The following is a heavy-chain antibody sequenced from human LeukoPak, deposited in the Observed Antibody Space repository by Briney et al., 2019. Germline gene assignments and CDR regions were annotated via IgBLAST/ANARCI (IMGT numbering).Heavy chain of an antibody. D-gene: IGHD6-6*01. V-gene: IGHV1-8*01. CDR3: ARSIAASGGYYGMDV. J-gene: IGHJ6*02. CDR1: GYTFTSYD. Sequence: ASVTVSCKASGYTFTSYDINWVRQAAGQGIEGMGWMNPNSGNTGYAQKFQGRVTMTRNTSISTTYMELSSLRSEDTAVYYCARSIAASGGYYGMDVWGQGTTVTVSS. CDR2: MNPNSGNT.